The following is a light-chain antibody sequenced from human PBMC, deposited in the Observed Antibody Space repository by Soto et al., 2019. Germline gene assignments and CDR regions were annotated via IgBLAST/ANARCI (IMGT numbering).Light chain of an antibody. CDR1: QNIDNY. Sequence: DIQLTQSPSSLSASLGDRVTISCRASQNIDNYLHWYQQKSGKAPVALIYAASVLRDGVSSRFSGRGYGTEFTLTINNLQPEDFATYYCQQCSSSPPITFGQGTRLDI. V-gene: IGKV1-39*01. J-gene: IGKJ5*01. CDR2: AAS. CDR3: QQCSSSPPIT.